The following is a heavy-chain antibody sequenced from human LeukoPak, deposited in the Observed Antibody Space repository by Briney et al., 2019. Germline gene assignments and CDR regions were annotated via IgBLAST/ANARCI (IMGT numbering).Heavy chain of an antibody. Sequence: SQTLSLTSAISGDSVSTNSAAWNWIRQSPSRGLEWLGRTYYRSKWSHDYAPSVQSRITINPDTSKNQCSLHLNSVTPEDTAVYYCARGNRDFDSWGQGTLVTVSS. CDR2: TYYRSKWSH. CDR1: GDSVSTNSAA. D-gene: IGHD2-21*02. CDR3: ARGNRDFDS. J-gene: IGHJ5*01. V-gene: IGHV6-1*01.